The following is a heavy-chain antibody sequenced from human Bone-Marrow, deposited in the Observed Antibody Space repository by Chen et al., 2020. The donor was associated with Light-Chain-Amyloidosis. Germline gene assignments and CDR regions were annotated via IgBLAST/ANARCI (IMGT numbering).Heavy chain of an antibody. CDR1: GYTFINYY. CDR3: TRTDSNYIFDY. CDR2: INPNDGNT. D-gene: IGHD4-4*01. J-gene: IGHJ4*02. Sequence: QVNLVQYGAEAKKPGASMKISCKASGYTFINYYIHWVRQAPGQGLEWMGAINPNDGNTTYVQKFQGRVSMTRDTSSDTVYMDVTRLTSDDTAMYFCTRTDSNYIFDYWGQGTLVTVSA. V-gene: IGHV1-46*01.